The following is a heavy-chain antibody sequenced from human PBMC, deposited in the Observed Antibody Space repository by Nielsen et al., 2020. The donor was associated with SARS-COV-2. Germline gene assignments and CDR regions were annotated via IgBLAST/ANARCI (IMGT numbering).Heavy chain of an antibody. CDR2: IFYSGST. D-gene: IGHD6-6*01. CDR1: GDSISNGGYY. J-gene: IGHJ5*02. V-gene: IGHV4-31*03. Sequence: SETLSLTCTVSGDSISNGGYYWSWIRHHPGKGLEWIGSIFYSGSTYYNPSLKSRVSMSVDTSENQFSLTLWFVTAADTAVYYCARVGRIEARIPWFDPWGQGTLVTVSA. CDR3: ARVGRIEARIPWFDP.